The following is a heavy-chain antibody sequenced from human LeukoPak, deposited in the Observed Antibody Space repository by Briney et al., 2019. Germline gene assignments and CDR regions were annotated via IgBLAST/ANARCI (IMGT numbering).Heavy chain of an antibody. V-gene: IGHV4-59*12. J-gene: IGHJ4*02. CDR2: IYYSGST. D-gene: IGHD5-12*01. CDR1: GGSISSYY. CDR3: ARDRVAIDY. Sequence: SETLSLTCTVSGGSISSYYWSWIRQPPGKGLEWIGYIYYSGSTNYNPSLKSRVTISVDKSKNQFSLKLSSVTAADTAVYYCARDRVAIDYWGQGTLVTVSS.